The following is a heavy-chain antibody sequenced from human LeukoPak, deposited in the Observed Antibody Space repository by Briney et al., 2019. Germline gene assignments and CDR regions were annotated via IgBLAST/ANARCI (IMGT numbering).Heavy chain of an antibody. D-gene: IGHD1-26*01. CDR1: GFTVSSNY. J-gene: IGHJ5*02. CDR3: ARVVVEAHNWFDP. V-gene: IGHV3-53*01. Sequence: PGGSLRLSCAASGFTVSSNYMSWVRQAPGKGLEWVSVIYSGGSTYYADSVKGRFTISRDNSKNTLYLQMNSLRAEDTAVYYCARVVVEAHNWFDPWGQGTLVTVSS. CDR2: IYSGGST.